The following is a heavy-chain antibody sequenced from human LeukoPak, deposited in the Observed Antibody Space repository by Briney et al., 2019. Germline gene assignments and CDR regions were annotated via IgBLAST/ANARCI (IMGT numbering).Heavy chain of an antibody. V-gene: IGHV4-39*07. CDR2: IYYSGSA. J-gene: IGHJ4*02. D-gene: IGHD4-23*01. CDR1: GGSISSSSYY. Sequence: SETLSLTCTVSGGSISSSSYYWGWIRQPPGKGLEWIGSIYYSGSANYNPSLQSRVIISVDTSKNQFSLNLSPVIAADTAVYYCARVGVDYSGNIIKYFFDYWGQGTLVTVSS. CDR3: ARVGVDYSGNIIKYFFDY.